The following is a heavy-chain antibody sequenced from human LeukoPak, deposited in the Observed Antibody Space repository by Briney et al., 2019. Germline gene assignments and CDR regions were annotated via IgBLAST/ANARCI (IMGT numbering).Heavy chain of an antibody. CDR2: ISAYNGNT. CDR1: GYTFTSYA. D-gene: IGHD6-19*01. V-gene: IGHV1-18*01. Sequence: ASVKVSCKASGYTFTSYAMNWVRQAPGQGLEWMGWISAYNGNTNYAQKLQGRVTMTTDTSTSTAYMELRSLRSDDTAVYYCARDRGIAVAGTYGYWGQGTLVTVSS. CDR3: ARDRGIAVAGTYGY. J-gene: IGHJ4*02.